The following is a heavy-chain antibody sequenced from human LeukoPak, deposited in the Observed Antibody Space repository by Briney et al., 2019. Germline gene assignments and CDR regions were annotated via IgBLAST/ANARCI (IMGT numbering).Heavy chain of an antibody. CDR3: ARDSSHYLGSSDY. D-gene: IGHD6-6*01. J-gene: IGHJ4*02. Sequence: QAGGSLRLSCVASGFSFSSYPMNWVRQAPGKGLEWVSVISETGDVTHYADSMKGRFTISRDNIKNTLNLQMNSLRAEDTAVYYCARDSSHYLGSSDYWGQGTLVTVSS. V-gene: IGHV3-23*01. CDR2: ISETGDVT. CDR1: GFSFSSYP.